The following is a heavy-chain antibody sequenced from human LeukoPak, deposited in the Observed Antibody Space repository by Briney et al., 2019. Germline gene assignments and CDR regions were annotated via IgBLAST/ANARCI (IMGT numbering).Heavy chain of an antibody. CDR3: ARDTQARGIDY. CDR2: INHSGST. Sequence: PSETLSLTCAVYGGSFSGYYWNWIRQPPGKGLEWIGEINHSGSTNYNPSLKSRVTISVDTSKNQFSLKLSSVTAADTAVYYCARDTQARGIDYWGQGTLVTVSS. CDR1: GGSFSGYY. V-gene: IGHV4-34*01. D-gene: IGHD3-10*01. J-gene: IGHJ4*02.